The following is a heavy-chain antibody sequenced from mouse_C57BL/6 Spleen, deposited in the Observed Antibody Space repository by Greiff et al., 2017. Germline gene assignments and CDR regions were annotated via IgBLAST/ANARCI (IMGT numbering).Heavy chain of an antibody. D-gene: IGHD2-3*01. J-gene: IGHJ1*03. CDR3: ARPRDGYRYFDV. CDR1: GFTFSDYG. CDR2: ISSGSSTI. Sequence: EVKLVESGGGLVKPGGSLKLSCAASGFTFSDYGMHWVRQAPGKGLEWVAYISSGSSTIYYADTVKGRFTISRDNAKNTLFLQMTSLRSEDTAMYYCARPRDGYRYFDVWGTGTTVTVSS. V-gene: IGHV5-17*01.